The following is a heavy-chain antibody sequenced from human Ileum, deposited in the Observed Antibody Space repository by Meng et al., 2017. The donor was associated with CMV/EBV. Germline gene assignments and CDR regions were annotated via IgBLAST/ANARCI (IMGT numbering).Heavy chain of an antibody. D-gene: IGHD3-16*01. J-gene: IGHJ2*01. CDR1: GFSVTNND. CDR3: ASFQDQRGEIDWHPDL. CDR2: IYGADKT. Sequence: GESLKISCPASGFSVTNNDMNWVRQAPGTGLDWVPMIYGADKTYYGDSVKGRFTISRDDSGNTLYLQMNSLPPDDTAVYYCASFQDQRGEIDWHPDLWGRGTLVTVSS. V-gene: IGHV3-66*02.